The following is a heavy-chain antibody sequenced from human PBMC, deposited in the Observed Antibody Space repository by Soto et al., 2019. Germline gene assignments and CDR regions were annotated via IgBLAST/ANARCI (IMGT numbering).Heavy chain of an antibody. J-gene: IGHJ3*02. CDR1: GASIGSRDYY. Sequence: QVQLQESGPGLVKPSQKLSLTCSVSGASIGSRDYYWSWVRQPPGKGLEWIGFIYPSGTTLYNPSLNSRLTISMDTTKNCFSLRLSSVTAADTAVYFCALTLEPIRDDAFDIWGQGTMVTVSS. CDR2: IYPSGTT. D-gene: IGHD4-17*01. CDR3: ALTLEPIRDDAFDI. V-gene: IGHV4-30-4*01.